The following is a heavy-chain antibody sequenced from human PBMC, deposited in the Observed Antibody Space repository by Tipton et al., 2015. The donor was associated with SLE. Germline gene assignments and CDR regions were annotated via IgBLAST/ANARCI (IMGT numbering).Heavy chain of an antibody. CDR1: GGSISSYY. J-gene: IGHJ4*02. D-gene: IGHD5-18*01. CDR2: IYYSGST. Sequence: TLSLTCTVSGGSISSYYWSWIRQPPGKGLEWIGYIYYSGSTNYNPSLKSRVTISVDTSKNQFSLKLSSVTAADTAMYYCAREGYSYGPFDYWGQGTLVTVSS. CDR3: AREGYSYGPFDY. V-gene: IGHV4-59*01.